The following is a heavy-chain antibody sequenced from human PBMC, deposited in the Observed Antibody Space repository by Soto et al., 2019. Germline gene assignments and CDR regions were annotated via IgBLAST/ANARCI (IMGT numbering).Heavy chain of an antibody. Sequence: SGPTLVNPTQTLTLTCTFSGFSLSTSGMCVSWIRQPPGKALEWLARIDWDDDKYYSTSLKTRLTISKDTSKNQVVLTMTNMDPVDTATYYLARIKLVSNMFVDVWGKGTTVSVSS. D-gene: IGHD3-10*02. V-gene: IGHV2-70*11. CDR2: IDWDDDK. J-gene: IGHJ6*04. CDR1: GFSLSTSGMC. CDR3: ARIKLVSNMFVDV.